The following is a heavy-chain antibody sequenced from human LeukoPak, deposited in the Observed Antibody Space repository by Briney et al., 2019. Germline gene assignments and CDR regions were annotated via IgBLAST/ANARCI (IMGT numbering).Heavy chain of an antibody. V-gene: IGHV4-34*01. J-gene: IGHJ1*01. CDR2: INHSGST. D-gene: IGHD6-13*01. CDR3: AGPSRFSSSWYQH. CDR1: GGSFSGYY. Sequence: SETLSLTCAAYGGSFSGYYWSWIRQPPGKGLEWIGEINHSGSTNYNPSLKSRVTISVDTSKNQFSLKLSSVTAADTAVYYCAGPSRFSSSWYQHWGQGTLVTVSS.